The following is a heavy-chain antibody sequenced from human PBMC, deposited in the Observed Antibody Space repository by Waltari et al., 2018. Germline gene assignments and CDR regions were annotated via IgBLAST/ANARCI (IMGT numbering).Heavy chain of an antibody. V-gene: IGHV3-30*02. CDR1: GFTFNYYG. Sequence: QVQVVESGGGVVQPGGSLRLSCAASGFTFNYYGMHWVRQAPGKGLEWVAFIRYDGSNKFYADSVKGRFTISRDNSKNTLYLQMNSLRTEDTALYYCANGAGIFGVVVTPGFDYWGQGTLVTVSS. CDR2: IRYDGSNK. J-gene: IGHJ4*02. CDR3: ANGAGIFGVVVTPGFDY. D-gene: IGHD3-3*01.